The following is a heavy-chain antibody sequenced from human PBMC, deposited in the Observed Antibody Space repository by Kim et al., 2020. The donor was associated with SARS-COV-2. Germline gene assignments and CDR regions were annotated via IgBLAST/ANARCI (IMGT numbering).Heavy chain of an antibody. D-gene: IGHD1-26*01. CDR1: GFTFDDYA. J-gene: IGHJ6*02. V-gene: IGHV3-43*02. CDR2: ISWDGDSR. CDR3: AKDIRATVREISYYSYYGMDV. Sequence: GGSLRLSCVASGFTFDDYAMYWVRQAPGKGLEWVSLISWDGDSRNYADSVRGRFTISRDNSKNSLFLQMNSLRTEDTALYYCAKDIRATVREISYYSYYGMDVWGQGTTVTVSS.